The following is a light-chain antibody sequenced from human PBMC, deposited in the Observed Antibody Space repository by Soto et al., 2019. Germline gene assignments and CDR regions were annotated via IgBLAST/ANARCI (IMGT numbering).Light chain of an antibody. CDR1: QSVITD. CDR3: QRYRDWPWT. J-gene: IGKJ1*01. V-gene: IGKV3-15*01. Sequence: EIVMTQSAATLSVSPGERATLSCRASQSVITDLAWYQQKPGQAPRLLIYDASTRATGIPARFSGSGSGTEFTLTISSLQSDDSALYFCQRYRDWPWTFGQGTKVDIK. CDR2: DAS.